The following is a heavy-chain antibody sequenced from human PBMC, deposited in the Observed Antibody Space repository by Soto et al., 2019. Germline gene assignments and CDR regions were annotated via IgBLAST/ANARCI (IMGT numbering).Heavy chain of an antibody. J-gene: IGHJ4*02. D-gene: IGHD2-15*01. CDR1: GFTFSNYA. CDR3: TKANRYCSGANCFTFDY. V-gene: IGHV3-23*01. CDR2: FSSGGGGT. Sequence: GGSLRLSCTASGFTFSNYAMSWVRQAPGKGLEWVSTFSSGGGGTYYADSVKGRFTISRDNSKNTLSLQMDSLRAEDTAVYYCTKANRYCSGANCFTFDYWGLGTLVTVSS.